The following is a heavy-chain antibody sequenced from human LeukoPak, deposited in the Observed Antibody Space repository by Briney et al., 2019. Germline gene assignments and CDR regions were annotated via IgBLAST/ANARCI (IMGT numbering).Heavy chain of an antibody. V-gene: IGHV1-58*02. CDR1: GFTFTSSA. D-gene: IGHD3-22*01. J-gene: IGHJ4*02. CDR2: VVVGSGNT. CDR3: AVNYYYDSRLLDY. Sequence: SVKVSCKASGFTFTSSAMQWVRQARGQRLEWIGWVVVGSGNTNYTQKFQERVTITRDMSTSTAYMELSSLRSEDTAVYYCAVNYYYDSRLLDYWGQGTLVTVSS.